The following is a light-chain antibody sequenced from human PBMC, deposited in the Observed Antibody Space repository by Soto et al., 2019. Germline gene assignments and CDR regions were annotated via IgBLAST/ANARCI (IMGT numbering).Light chain of an antibody. CDR2: GAS. Sequence: EIVLTQSPGTLSLSPGERAALSCRASQSVSSTYLAWYQQKPGQAPTLLIYGASSRAIGIPDRFSGSGAGTDFTLTISRLEHEDFAVYYCQQHGSSQTFGGGTKVEIK. CDR3: QQHGSSQT. J-gene: IGKJ4*01. CDR1: QSVSSTY. V-gene: IGKV3-20*01.